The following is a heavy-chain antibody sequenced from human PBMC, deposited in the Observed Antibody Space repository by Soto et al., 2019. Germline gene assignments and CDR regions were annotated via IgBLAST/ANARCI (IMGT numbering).Heavy chain of an antibody. V-gene: IGHV4-34*01. J-gene: IGHJ3*02. D-gene: IGHD4-17*01. CDR1: GGSFSGYY. Sequence: PSETLSLTCAVYGGSFSGYYWSWIRQRPGKGLEWIGEINHSGSTNYNPSLKSRVTISVDTSKNQFSLKLSSVTAADTAVYYCARFGAVDYGDYLRGGRSAFDIWGQGTMVTVSS. CDR2: INHSGST. CDR3: ARFGAVDYGDYLRGGRSAFDI.